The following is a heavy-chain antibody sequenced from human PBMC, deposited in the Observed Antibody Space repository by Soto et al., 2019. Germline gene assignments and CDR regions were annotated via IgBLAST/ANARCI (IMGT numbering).Heavy chain of an antibody. V-gene: IGHV3-30-3*01. J-gene: IGHJ6*02. CDR3: ARGSSWYSPGYYYYGMDV. CDR2: ISYDGSNK. Sequence: GGPLSLSCAASVFTFSSYAMHWVRQAPGKGLEWVAVISYDGSNKYYADSVKGRFTISRDNSKNTLYLQMNSLRAEDTAVYYCARGSSWYSPGYYYYGMDVWGQGTTVTVSS. D-gene: IGHD6-13*01. CDR1: VFTFSSYA.